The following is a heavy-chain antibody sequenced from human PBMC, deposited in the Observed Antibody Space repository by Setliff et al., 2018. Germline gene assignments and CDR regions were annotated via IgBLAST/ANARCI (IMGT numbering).Heavy chain of an antibody. D-gene: IGHD3-3*01. CDR2: IYHKGRT. CDR1: GRSITSGHY. CDR3: ASPRRDDLDSPFDAFDI. V-gene: IGHV4-38-2*01. J-gene: IGHJ3*02. Sequence: SETLSLTCAVSGRSITSGHYWGWIRQPPGQGLEWIATIYHKGRTYYNPSLNSRVTISLDTSKNHFSLRLSSVTAADTAVYYCASPRRDDLDSPFDAFDIWGQGTKVTVSS.